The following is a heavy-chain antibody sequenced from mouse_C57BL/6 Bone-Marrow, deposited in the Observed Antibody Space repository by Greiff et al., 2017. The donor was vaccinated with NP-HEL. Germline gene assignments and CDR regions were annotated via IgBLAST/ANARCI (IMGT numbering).Heavy chain of an antibody. V-gene: IGHV2-6-1*01. CDR2: IWSDGST. CDR1: GFSLTSYG. D-gene: IGHD2-2*01. CDR3: ARHLIYYGYDGRDDAMDY. J-gene: IGHJ4*01. Sequence: VKLMESGPGLVAPSQRLSITCTVSGFSLTSYGVHWVRQPPGKGLEWLVVIWSDGSTTYNSALKSRLSISKDNSKSQVFLKMNSLQTDDTAMYYCARHLIYYGYDGRDDAMDYWGQGTSVTVSS.